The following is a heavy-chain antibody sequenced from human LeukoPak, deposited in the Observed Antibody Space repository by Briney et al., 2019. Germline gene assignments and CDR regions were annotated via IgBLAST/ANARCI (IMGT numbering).Heavy chain of an antibody. J-gene: IGHJ4*02. CDR1: GYTFTSYD. V-gene: IGHV1-8*01. D-gene: IGHD1-7*01. Sequence: ASVKVSCKASGYTFTSYDINWVRQATGQGLEWMGWMNPNSGNTGYAQKFQGRVTMTRDTSTSTVYMELSSLRSEDTAVYYCARSPAAGITGTTFDYWGQGTLVTVSS. CDR3: ARSPAAGITGTTFDY. CDR2: MNPNSGNT.